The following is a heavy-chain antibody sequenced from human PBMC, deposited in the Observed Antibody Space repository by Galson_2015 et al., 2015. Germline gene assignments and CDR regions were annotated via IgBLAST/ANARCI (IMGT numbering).Heavy chain of an antibody. CDR3: ASAPCRRTSFSGAS. CDR1: GFTFSSYA. CDR2: ISYDGSNK. V-gene: IGHV3-30-3*01. D-gene: IGHD2-2*01. J-gene: IGHJ1*01. Sequence: SLRLSCAASGFTFSSYAMHWVRQAPGKGLEWVAVISYDGSNKYYADSVKGRFTISRDNSKNTLYLQMNRLRAEDTAVYYCASAPCRRTSFSGASCGQSSPLTVPS.